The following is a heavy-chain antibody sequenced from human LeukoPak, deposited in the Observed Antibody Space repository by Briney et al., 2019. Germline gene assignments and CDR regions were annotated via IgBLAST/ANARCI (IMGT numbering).Heavy chain of an antibody. CDR3: AKDRGATFYYGSGSFDF. J-gene: IGHJ4*02. CDR2: ISWNSGSL. V-gene: IGHV3-9*01. D-gene: IGHD3-10*01. Sequence: GRSLRLSCAASGFTFADYAMLWVRQAPGKGLEWVSDISWNSGSLGYADSVKGRFTISRDNAKNSLYLQMNSLRAEDTALYYCAKDRGATFYYGSGSFDFWGQGTLVTVSS. CDR1: GFTFADYA.